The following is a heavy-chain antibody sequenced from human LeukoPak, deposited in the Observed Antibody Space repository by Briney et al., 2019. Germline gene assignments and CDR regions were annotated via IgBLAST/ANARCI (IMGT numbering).Heavy chain of an antibody. Sequence: ASETLSLTCTVLGGAITNHYWSWLRQPPGKRLEWIGNIYFSGTSNYNPSLKSRVSLSIDTSRKQVSLKLASVTADDTAVYYCARDVLGGEDYWGQGTLVTVSS. CDR2: IYFSGTS. D-gene: IGHD3-10*02. CDR3: ARDVLGGEDY. J-gene: IGHJ4*02. V-gene: IGHV4-59*11. CDR1: GGAITNHY.